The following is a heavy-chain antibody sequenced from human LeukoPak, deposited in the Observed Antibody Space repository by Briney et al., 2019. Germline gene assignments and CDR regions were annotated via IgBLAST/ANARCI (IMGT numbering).Heavy chain of an antibody. V-gene: IGHV1-8*01. Sequence: ASVKVSCKASGYTFTSYDINWVRQATGQGLEWMGWMNPNSGNTGYAQKFQGRVTMTRNTSISTAYMELSSLRAEDTAVYYCARVAGFKDDAFDIWGQGTMVTVSS. CDR3: ARVAGFKDDAFDI. D-gene: IGHD6-13*01. CDR1: GYTFTSYD. CDR2: MNPNSGNT. J-gene: IGHJ3*02.